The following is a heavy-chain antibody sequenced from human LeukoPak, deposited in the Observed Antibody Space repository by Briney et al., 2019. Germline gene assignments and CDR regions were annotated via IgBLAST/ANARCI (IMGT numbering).Heavy chain of an antibody. CDR3: ARGKSDFWSGYYTGDYFDY. V-gene: IGHV1-2*02. J-gene: IGHJ4*02. CDR1: GYTFTGYY. Sequence: GASVKVSCKASGYTFTGYYMHWVRQAPGQGLEWMGWINPNSGDTNYAQKFQGRVTMTRDTSISTAYMELSRLRSDDTAVYYCARGKSDFWSGYYTGDYFDYWGQGTLVTVSS. CDR2: INPNSGDT. D-gene: IGHD3-3*01.